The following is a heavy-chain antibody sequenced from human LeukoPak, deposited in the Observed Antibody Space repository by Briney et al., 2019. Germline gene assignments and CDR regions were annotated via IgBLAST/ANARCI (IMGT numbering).Heavy chain of an antibody. D-gene: IGHD6-19*01. J-gene: IGHJ4*02. CDR2: INPNSGDT. V-gene: IGHV1-2*02. CDR3: ARVGSSGWYVHPTLDY. Sequence: ASVKVSCKASGYTFTGYYMHWVRQASGQGLEWMGWINPNSGDTNYAQKFQGRVTVTRDTSISTAYMELSRLRSDDTAVYYCARVGSSGWYVHPTLDYWGQETLVTVSS. CDR1: GYTFTGYY.